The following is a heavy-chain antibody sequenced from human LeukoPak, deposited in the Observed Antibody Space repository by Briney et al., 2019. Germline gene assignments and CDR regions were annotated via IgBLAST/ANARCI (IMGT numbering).Heavy chain of an antibody. CDR1: GGSFSGYY. D-gene: IGHD3-22*01. V-gene: IGHV4-34*01. CDR3: ARIPGDSSGYSAQFGAFDI. CDR2: INHSGST. J-gene: IGHJ3*02. Sequence: SETLSLTCAVYGGSFSGYYWSWIRQPPGKGLEWIGEINHSGSTNYNPSLKSRVTISVDTSKNQFSLKLSSVTAADTAVYYCARIPGDSSGYSAQFGAFDIWGQGTMVTVSS.